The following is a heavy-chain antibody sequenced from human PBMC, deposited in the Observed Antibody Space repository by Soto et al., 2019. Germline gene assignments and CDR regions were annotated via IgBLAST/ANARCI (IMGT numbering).Heavy chain of an antibody. J-gene: IGHJ4*02. Sequence: PGGSLRLSCAASGFSVTNAWMNWVRQSPGKGLEWVGHIKSNGDGGTTDYAAPVTGRFAILRDDSENMLYLQMDSLKTEDTAMYYCTTITSLATMDWGQGTLVTVSS. V-gene: IGHV3-15*07. CDR3: TTITSLATMD. CDR1: GFSVTNAW. D-gene: IGHD5-12*01. CDR2: IKSNGDGGTT.